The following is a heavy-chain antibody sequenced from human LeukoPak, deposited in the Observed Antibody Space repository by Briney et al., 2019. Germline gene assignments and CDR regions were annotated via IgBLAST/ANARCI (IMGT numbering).Heavy chain of an antibody. CDR1: GFTVSSNY. CDR3: AREIAARLDY. Sequence: PGGSLRLSCAASGFTVSSNYMSWVRQAPGKGLEWVSVISSGGSTYYADSVKGRFTISRDNSKNTLYLQMNSLRAEDTAVYYCAREIAARLDYWGQGTLVTVSS. D-gene: IGHD6-6*01. J-gene: IGHJ4*02. V-gene: IGHV3-66*02. CDR2: ISSGGST.